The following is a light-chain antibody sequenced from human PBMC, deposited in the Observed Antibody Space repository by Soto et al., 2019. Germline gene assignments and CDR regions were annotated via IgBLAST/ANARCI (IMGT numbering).Light chain of an antibody. CDR1: NIETKS. Sequence: SYELTQPPSVSVAPGQTARITCGGNNIETKSVHWYQQRPGQAPVLVVYDSSDRPSGIPERFSGYNSGNTATLIISRAEAGDEADYYCHVWDRSTDHVIFGGGTKLTVL. V-gene: IGLV3-21*02. CDR2: DSS. J-gene: IGLJ2*01. CDR3: HVWDRSTDHVI.